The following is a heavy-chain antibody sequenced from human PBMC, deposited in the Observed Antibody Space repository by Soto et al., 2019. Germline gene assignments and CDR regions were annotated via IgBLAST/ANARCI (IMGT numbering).Heavy chain of an antibody. CDR2: ISAYNGNT. J-gene: IGHJ6*02. D-gene: IGHD3-10*01. V-gene: IGHV1-18*01. Sequence: QVQLVQSGAEVKKPGASVKVSCKASGYTFSSYGISWVRQAPGQGLEWMGWISAYNGNTNYAQKLQGRVSMTTDAFASTAYMGLSSLRSDDTAVFYCARDRSCYGSGTDNYFGMDVWGHGTTVTVS. CDR3: ARDRSCYGSGTDNYFGMDV. CDR1: GYTFSSYG.